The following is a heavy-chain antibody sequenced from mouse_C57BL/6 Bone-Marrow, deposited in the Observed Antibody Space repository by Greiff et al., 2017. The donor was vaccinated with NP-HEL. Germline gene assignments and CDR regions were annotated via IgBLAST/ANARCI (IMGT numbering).Heavy chain of an antibody. Sequence: QVQLQQPGAELVMPGASVKLSCKASGYTFTSYWMHWVKQRPGQGLEWIGEIDPSDSYTNYNQKFKGKSTLTVDKSSSTAYMQLSSLTSEDSAVYYCARSMITTFFDYWGQGTTLTVSS. CDR2: IDPSDSYT. V-gene: IGHV1-69*01. J-gene: IGHJ2*01. D-gene: IGHD2-4*01. CDR3: ARSMITTFFDY. CDR1: GYTFTSYW.